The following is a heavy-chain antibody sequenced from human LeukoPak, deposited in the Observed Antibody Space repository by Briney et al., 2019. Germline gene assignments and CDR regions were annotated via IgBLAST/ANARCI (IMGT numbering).Heavy chain of an antibody. D-gene: IGHD3-3*01. CDR3: ARGDYYDFWTSWFGP. CDR1: GDSISSYY. CDR2: IHYTGST. J-gene: IGHJ5*02. V-gene: IGHV4-59*01. Sequence: PSETLSLTCTVSGDSISSYYWSWIRQPPGNGLEWIGYIHYTGSTNYNPSLKSRVIISDDTSKNQFSLNLSSVTAADTAVYYCARGDYYDFWTSWFGPWGQGTLVTVSS.